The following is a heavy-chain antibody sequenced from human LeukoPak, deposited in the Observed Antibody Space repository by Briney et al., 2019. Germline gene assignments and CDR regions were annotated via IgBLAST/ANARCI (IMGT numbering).Heavy chain of an antibody. V-gene: IGHV3-74*03. D-gene: IGHD2-15*01. Sequence: GGSLRLSCAASGFTFSNYWIHWVRQAPGKGLVWVSRIDNAGSITTYADSVKGRFTISRDNAENTLYLQMNSLRVEDTAVYYCARGLSAIVYWGQGTLVTVSS. CDR1: GFTFSNYW. CDR3: ARGLSAIVY. J-gene: IGHJ4*02. CDR2: IDNAGSIT.